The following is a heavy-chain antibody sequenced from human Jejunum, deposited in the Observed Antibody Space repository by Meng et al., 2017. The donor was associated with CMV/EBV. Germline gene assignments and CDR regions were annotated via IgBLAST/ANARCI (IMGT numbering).Heavy chain of an antibody. Sequence: ELQLVGAGGGLVKPGGSLRLSCAASGFTFSNFYINWVRQAPGKGLEWISSISGSGDNIYYADSVRGRFTISRDNAKNSLYLQMNSLRAEDTAVYYCAFRATQVLFDVWGRGTLVTVSS. CDR2: ISGSGDNI. V-gene: IGHV3-21*01. D-gene: IGHD1-1*01. CDR1: GFTFSNFY. J-gene: IGHJ2*01. CDR3: AFRATQVLFDV.